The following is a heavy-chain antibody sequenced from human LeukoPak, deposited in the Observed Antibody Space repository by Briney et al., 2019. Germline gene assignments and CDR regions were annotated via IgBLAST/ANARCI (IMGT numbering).Heavy chain of an antibody. D-gene: IGHD1-26*01. CDR1: GYTFTDYY. CDR2: VNPKTGVT. V-gene: IGHV1-2*02. J-gene: IGHJ4*02. CDR3: ARDLAMYSPDLDY. Sequence: ASVKVSCKASGYTFTDYYLHWVRQAPGHGLEWMGWVNPKTGVTKYAQNFQGRVTMTRDTSISTAYMEVSRLRSDDTAVFYCARDLAMYSPDLDYWGQGTLVTVSS.